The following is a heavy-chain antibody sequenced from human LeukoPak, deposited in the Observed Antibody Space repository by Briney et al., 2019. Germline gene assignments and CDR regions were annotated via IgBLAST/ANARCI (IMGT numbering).Heavy chain of an antibody. J-gene: IGHJ3*02. CDR3: ATGQEGALDAFDI. V-gene: IGHV1-24*01. Sequence: ASVKVSCKASGYTFTGYYMHWVRQAPGKGLEWMGGFDPEDGETIYAQKFQGRVTMTEDTSTDTAYMELSSLRSEDTAVYYCATGQEGALDAFDIWGQGTMVTVSS. D-gene: IGHD4/OR15-4a*01. CDR2: FDPEDGET. CDR1: GYTFTGYY.